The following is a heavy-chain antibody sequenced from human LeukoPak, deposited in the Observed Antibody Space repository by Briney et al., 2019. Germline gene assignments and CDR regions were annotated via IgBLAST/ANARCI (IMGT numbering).Heavy chain of an antibody. Sequence: ASVKVSCKASGYTFTSYYMHWVRQAPGQGLEWMGIINPSGGSTSYAQKFQGRVTMTRDTSTSTVYMELSSLRSEDTAVYYCARDGEIIAAAGDQRWDFDYWGQGTLVTVSS. CDR3: ARDGEIIAAAGDQRWDFDY. V-gene: IGHV1-46*01. CDR1: GYTFTSYY. D-gene: IGHD6-13*01. CDR2: INPSGGST. J-gene: IGHJ4*02.